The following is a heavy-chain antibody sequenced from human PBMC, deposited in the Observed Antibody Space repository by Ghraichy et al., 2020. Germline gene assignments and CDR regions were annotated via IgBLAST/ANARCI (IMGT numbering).Heavy chain of an antibody. CDR1: GFSFSDYS. J-gene: IGHJ2*01. CDR2: ITGSSITI. D-gene: IGHD6-13*01. V-gene: IGHV3-48*01. CDR3: ARLPLPRRAAVGDWYFDL. Sequence: GESLNISCEGSGFSFSDYSMIWVRLTPRKALEWVSYITGSSITIFYTDSVKGRFTISRDNAKNSLYLQMNRLRAEETAVYYCARLPLPRRAAVGDWYFDLWGRGTLVTVSS.